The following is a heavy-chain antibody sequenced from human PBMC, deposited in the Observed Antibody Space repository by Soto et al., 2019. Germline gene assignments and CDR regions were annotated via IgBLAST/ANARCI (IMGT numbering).Heavy chain of an antibody. V-gene: IGHV6-1*01. J-gene: IGHJ4*02. Sequence: PSQTLSLTCAISGDSVSSNSAAWNWIRQSPSRGLEWLGRTYYRSKWYNDYAVSVKSRITINPDTSKNQFSLQLNSVTPEDTAVYYCAGDVGYSSGWYSESYFDYWGQGNLVTVSS. CDR2: TYYRSKWYN. D-gene: IGHD6-19*01. CDR3: AGDVGYSSGWYSESYFDY. CDR1: GDSVSSNSAA.